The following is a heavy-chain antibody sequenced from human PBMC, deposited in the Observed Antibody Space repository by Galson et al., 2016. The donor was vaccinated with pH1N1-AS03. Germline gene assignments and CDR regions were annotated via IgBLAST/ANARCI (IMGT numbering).Heavy chain of an antibody. CDR2: IIPILDIT. J-gene: IGHJ5*02. D-gene: IGHD3-10*01. CDR3: ATEDLGNYSFDP. V-gene: IGHV1-69*04. Sequence: SVKVSCKASGGSFSRSTFNWVRQGPGPGLEWMGRIIPILDITNYAEKFQDRVTITTDKSTSTAYMELRSWRFEDTAMYYCATEDLGNYSFDPWGHGTQVTVSS. CDR1: GGSFSRST.